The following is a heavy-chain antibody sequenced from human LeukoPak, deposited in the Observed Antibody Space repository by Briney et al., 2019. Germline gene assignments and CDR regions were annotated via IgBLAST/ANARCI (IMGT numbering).Heavy chain of an antibody. J-gene: IGHJ6*03. CDR2: INTDGGTT. D-gene: IGHD3-16*02. V-gene: IGHV3-74*01. Sequence: GGSLRLSCVASGFTFSSYWMHWVRQAPGKGLVWVSRINTDGGTTTYADSVKGRFTNSRDNAKNTLYLQMNSLRAEDTAVYYCARGSSLAYYVDVWGKGTTVTVSS. CDR3: ARGSSLAYYVDV. CDR1: GFTFSSYW.